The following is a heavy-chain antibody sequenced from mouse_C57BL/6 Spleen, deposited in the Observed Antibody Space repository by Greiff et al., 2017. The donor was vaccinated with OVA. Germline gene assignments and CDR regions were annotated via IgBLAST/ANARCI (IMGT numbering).Heavy chain of an antibody. J-gene: IGHJ3*01. V-gene: IGHV5-6*01. CDR1: GFTFSSYG. CDR3: ARPLYGSSLAWFAY. Sequence: EVMLVESGGDLVKPGGSLKLSCAASGFTFSSYGMSWVRQTPDKRLEWVATISSGGSYTYYPDSVKGRFTISRDNAKNTLYLQMSSLKSEDTAMYYCARPLYGSSLAWFAYWGQGTLVTVSA. CDR2: ISSGGSYT. D-gene: IGHD1-1*01.